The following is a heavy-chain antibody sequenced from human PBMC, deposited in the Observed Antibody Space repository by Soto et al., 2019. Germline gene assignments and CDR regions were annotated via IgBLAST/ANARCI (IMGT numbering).Heavy chain of an antibody. CDR2: ISNSASTI. Sequence: GGSLRLSCAASGFTFSHYEMNWLRQAAGKGLEWVSYISNSASTIYYADSVKGRFTISRDNAKNSLYLQMDSLRAEDTAVYYCERGYCSGTNCYSDHLKYWG. CDR1: GFTFSHYE. V-gene: IGHV3-48*03. D-gene: IGHD2-15*01. J-gene: IGHJ4*01. CDR3: ERGYCSGTNCYSDHLKY.